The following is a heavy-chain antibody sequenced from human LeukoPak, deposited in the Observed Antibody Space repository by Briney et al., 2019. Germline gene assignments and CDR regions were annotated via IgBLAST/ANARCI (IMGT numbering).Heavy chain of an antibody. J-gene: IGHJ1*01. V-gene: IGHV3-7*01. CDR1: GFTFSSYW. CDR3: AREDGGQWLVQRSRYFQH. CDR2: IKQDGSEK. Sequence: GGSLRLSCAASGFTFSSYWMSWVRQAPGKGLEWVANIKQDGSEKYYVDSVKGRFTISRDNAKNSLYLQMNSLRAEDTAVYYCAREDGGQWLVQRSRYFQHWGQGTLVTVSS. D-gene: IGHD6-19*01.